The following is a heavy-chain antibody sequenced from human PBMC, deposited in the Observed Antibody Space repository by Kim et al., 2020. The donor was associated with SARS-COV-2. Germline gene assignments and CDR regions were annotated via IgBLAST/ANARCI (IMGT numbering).Heavy chain of an antibody. CDR3: ARGRAITGTYGY. Sequence: ASVKVSCKASGYTFTSYDINWVRQATGQGLEWMGWMNPNSGNTGYAQKFQGRVTMTRNTSISTAYMELSSLRSEDTAVYYCARGRAITGTYGYWGQGTLVTVSS. CDR2: MNPNSGNT. V-gene: IGHV1-8*01. D-gene: IGHD1-7*01. J-gene: IGHJ4*02. CDR1: GYTFTSYD.